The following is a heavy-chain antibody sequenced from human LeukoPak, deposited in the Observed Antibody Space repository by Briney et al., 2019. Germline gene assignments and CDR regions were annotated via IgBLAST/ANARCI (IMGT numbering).Heavy chain of an antibody. V-gene: IGHV3-30*02. CDR1: GFTFSSYG. Sequence: GGSLRLSCAASGFTFSSYGMHWVRQAPGKGLEWVAFIRYDGSNKYYADSVKGRFTISRDNSKNTLYLQMNSLRAEDTSVYYCAKAPSITMVRGVISYYYGMDVWGQGTTVTVSS. CDR3: AKAPSITMVRGVISYYYGMDV. J-gene: IGHJ6*02. D-gene: IGHD3-10*01. CDR2: IRYDGSNK.